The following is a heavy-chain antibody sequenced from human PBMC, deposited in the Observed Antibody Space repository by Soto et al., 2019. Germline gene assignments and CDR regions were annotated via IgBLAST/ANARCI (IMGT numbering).Heavy chain of an antibody. CDR2: IWYDGSNK. J-gene: IGHJ4*02. V-gene: IGHV3-33*01. D-gene: IGHD3-9*01. CDR1: GFTFSSYG. Sequence: PGGSLRLSCAASGFTFSSYGMHWVRQAPGKGLERVAVIWYDGSNKYYADSVKGRFTISRDNSKNTLYLQMNSLRAEDTAVYYCARGRPPYDILTADYFDYWGQGTLVTVSS. CDR3: ARGRPPYDILTADYFDY.